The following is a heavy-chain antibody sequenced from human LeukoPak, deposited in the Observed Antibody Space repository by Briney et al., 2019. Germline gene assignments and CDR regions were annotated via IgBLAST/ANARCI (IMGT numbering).Heavy chain of an antibody. D-gene: IGHD3-22*01. CDR1: GFTFSSYA. CDR3: AKDKDSSGYPSSPCDY. V-gene: IGHV3-23*01. CDR2: ISGSGGST. J-gene: IGHJ4*02. Sequence: GSLRLSCAASGFTFSSYAMSWVRQAPGKGLEWVSAISGSGGSTYYADSVKGRFTISRDNSKNTLYLQMNSLRAEDTAVYYCAKDKDSSGYPSSPCDYWGQGTLVTVSS.